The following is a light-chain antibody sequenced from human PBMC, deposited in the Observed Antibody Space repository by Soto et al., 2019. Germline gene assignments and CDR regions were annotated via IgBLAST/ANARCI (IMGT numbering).Light chain of an antibody. CDR3: HEYNSDSGVT. CDR2: TAS. J-gene: IGKJ4*01. V-gene: IGKV1-5*03. CDR1: QSISSW. Sequence: DIQMTQSPSTLSSSVGDRVTITCRASQSISSWLSWYQQKPGKAPNLLIYTASNLKSGVPSRFSGSGSGTEFTLTISSLQPDDFETYYCHEYNSDSGVTFGGGTKVEI.